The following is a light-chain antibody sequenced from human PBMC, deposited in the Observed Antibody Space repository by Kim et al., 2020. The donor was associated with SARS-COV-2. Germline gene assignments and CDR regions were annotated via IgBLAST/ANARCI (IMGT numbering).Light chain of an antibody. CDR1: QSVSSN. V-gene: IGKV3-15*01. CDR3: QQYNPWPPWT. CDR2: GAS. Sequence: EIVMTQSPATLSVSTGERATLSCRASQSVSSNLAWYQQKPGQAPRLLIYGASTRATGIPARFSGSGSGTEFTLTISSLQSEDFALYYCQQYNPWPPWTFGQGTKVDIK. J-gene: IGKJ1*01.